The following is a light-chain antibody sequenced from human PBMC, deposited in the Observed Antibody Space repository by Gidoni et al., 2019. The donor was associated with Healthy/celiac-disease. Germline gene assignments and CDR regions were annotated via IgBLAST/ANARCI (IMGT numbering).Light chain of an antibody. V-gene: IGKV3-15*01. CDR3: QQYNNCPRAT. CDR1: QSVSSN. Sequence: ETVMTRSPATLSVSQGESATLACMASQSVSSNLAWYQQKPGQAPSLLLYCASTRATGIPASFSGSGSGTAFSLPIISLLSADFAVYYCQQYNNCPRATFGQGTKVEIK. CDR2: CAS. J-gene: IGKJ1*01.